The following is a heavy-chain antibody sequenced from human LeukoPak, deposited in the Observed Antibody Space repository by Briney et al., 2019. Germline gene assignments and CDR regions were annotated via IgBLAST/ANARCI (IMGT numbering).Heavy chain of an antibody. J-gene: IGHJ3*02. CDR1: GFTFSSYA. CDR3: ARVSEDTYYYDSTGEPGAFDI. D-gene: IGHD3-22*01. V-gene: IGHV3-23*01. Sequence: GGSLRLSCAASGFTFSSYAMSWVRQAPGKGLEWVSAISGSGGSTYYADSVKGRFTISRDNSKNTLYLQMNSLRAEDTAVYYCARVSEDTYYYDSTGEPGAFDIWGQGTMVTVSS. CDR2: ISGSGGST.